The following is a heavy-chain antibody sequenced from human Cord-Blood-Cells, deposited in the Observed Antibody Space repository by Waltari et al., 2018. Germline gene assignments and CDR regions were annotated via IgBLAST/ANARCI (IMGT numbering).Heavy chain of an antibody. CDR1: GYTFTGYY. CDR2: INPNSGGT. Sequence: QVQLVQSGAEVKKPGASVKVSCKASGYTFTGYYMHWVRQAPGQGLEWMGWINPNSGGTNYAQKFQGRVTMTRDTSISTAYMELSRLRYDDTAVYYCARDQRITMVRGVIRVVAEYFQHWGQGTLVTVSS. D-gene: IGHD3-10*01. V-gene: IGHV1-2*02. J-gene: IGHJ1*01. CDR3: ARDQRITMVRGVIRVVAEYFQH.